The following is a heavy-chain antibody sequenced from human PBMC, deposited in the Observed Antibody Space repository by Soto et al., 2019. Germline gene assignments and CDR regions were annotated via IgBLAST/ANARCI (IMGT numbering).Heavy chain of an antibody. CDR3: ARDGWFGELADFDI. D-gene: IGHD3-10*01. CDR1: GFTFSSYG. V-gene: IGHV3-33*01. CDR2: IWYDGSNK. Sequence: QVQLVESGGGVVQPGRSLRLSCAASGFTFSSYGMHWVRQAPGKGLEWVAVIWYDGSNKYYADSVKGRFTISRDNSKNTLDLQMTSLRAEDTAVYYWARDGWFGELADFDIWGQGTMVTVSS. J-gene: IGHJ3*02.